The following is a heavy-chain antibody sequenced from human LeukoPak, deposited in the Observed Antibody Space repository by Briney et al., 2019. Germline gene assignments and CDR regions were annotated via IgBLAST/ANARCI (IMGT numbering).Heavy chain of an antibody. CDR2: TYYRSKWYN. CDR3: ATGNDYYGMGV. D-gene: IGHD1-1*01. V-gene: IGHV6-1*01. CDR1: GDSVSINSPA. J-gene: IGHJ6*02. Sequence: SQTLSLTCAISGDSVSINSPARNWVRQSPSRGLEWQGRTYYRSKWYNDYAGSVITRININPDTPKNQFHLQLNSVIPDDTAVYYCATGNDYYGMGVWGQGTTVSVSS.